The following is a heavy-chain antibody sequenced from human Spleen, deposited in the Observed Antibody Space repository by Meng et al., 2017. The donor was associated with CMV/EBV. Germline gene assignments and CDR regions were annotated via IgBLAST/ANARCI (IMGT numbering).Heavy chain of an antibody. CDR2: ISASGGGT. Sequence: GESLKISCAASAFAFSSYAMSWVRQAPGKGLEWVSSISASGGGTYYADSVKGRFTISRDNSKNTLYLQMNSLTAEDTAVYYCAKDRVGATPGEVEFDYWGRGTLVTVSS. V-gene: IGHV3-23*01. J-gene: IGHJ4*02. CDR3: AKDRVGATPGEVEFDY. CDR1: AFAFSSYA. D-gene: IGHD1-26*01.